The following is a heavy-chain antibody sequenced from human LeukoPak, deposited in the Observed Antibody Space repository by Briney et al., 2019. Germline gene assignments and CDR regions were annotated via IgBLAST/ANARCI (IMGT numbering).Heavy chain of an antibody. CDR3: ARQVGSYSPAY. V-gene: IGHV4-34*01. D-gene: IGHD1-26*01. CDR1: GGSFNGYY. CDR2: IYHSGSA. J-gene: IGHJ4*02. Sequence: PSETLSLTCAVYGGSFNGYYWSWIRQPPGKGLEWIGEIYHSGSANYNASLKSRVTISVDKSKNQFSLRLTSVTAADTAVYYCARQVGSYSPAYWGQGTLVTVSS.